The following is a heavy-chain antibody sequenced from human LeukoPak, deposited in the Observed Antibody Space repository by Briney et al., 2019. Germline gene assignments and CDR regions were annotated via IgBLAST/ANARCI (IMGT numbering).Heavy chain of an antibody. J-gene: IGHJ4*02. CDR3: ARGQAAGY. D-gene: IGHD2-15*01. Sequence: GGSLRLSCAASGFTFSSYWMNWVRQAPGKGLVWVSRISNDGSSTSYADSVKGRFTISRDNAESTLYLQMNSLRAEDTAVYYCARGQAAGYWGQGTLVTVSS. V-gene: IGHV3-74*01. CDR1: GFTFSSYW. CDR2: ISNDGSST.